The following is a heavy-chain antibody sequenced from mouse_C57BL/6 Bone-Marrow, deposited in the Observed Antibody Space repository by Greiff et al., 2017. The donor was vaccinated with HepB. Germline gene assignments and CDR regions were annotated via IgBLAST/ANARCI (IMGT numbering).Heavy chain of an antibody. Sequence: EVKVEESGGGLVKPGGSLKLSCAASGFTFSSYAMSWVRQTPEKRLEWVATISDGGSYTYYPDNVKGRFTISRDNAKNNLYLQMSHLKSEDTAMYYCARDPYYGSRAWFAYWGQGTLVTVSA. CDR3: ARDPYYGSRAWFAY. CDR2: ISDGGSYT. D-gene: IGHD1-1*01. CDR1: GFTFSSYA. J-gene: IGHJ3*01. V-gene: IGHV5-4*01.